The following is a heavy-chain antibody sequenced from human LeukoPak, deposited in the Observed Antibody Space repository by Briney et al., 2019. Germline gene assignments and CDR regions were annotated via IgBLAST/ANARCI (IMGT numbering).Heavy chain of an antibody. CDR3: ARQWGSSWYDPNYYYYMDV. V-gene: IGHV4-34*01. J-gene: IGHJ6*03. CDR2: INHSGST. Sequence: SETLSLTCAVYGGSFSGYYWSWIRQPPGKGLEWIGEINHSGSTNYNPSLKSRVTISVDTSKNQFSLKLSSVTAADTALYYCARQWGSSWYDPNYYYYMDVWGKGTTVTVSS. D-gene: IGHD6-13*01. CDR1: GGSFSGYY.